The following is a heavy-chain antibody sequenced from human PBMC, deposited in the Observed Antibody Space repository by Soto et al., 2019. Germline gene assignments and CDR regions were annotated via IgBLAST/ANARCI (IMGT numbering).Heavy chain of an antibody. Sequence: XGSLRPSCAGSGSPFSDHYIVWVRQAPGKGLEWVGRSRDKPQGYSTAYAASVKGRFTTSRDESKNSAYLQMNSLKTEDTAVYYCVRATYFSDSSGYTRCLDYWGQGTLVTVSS. J-gene: IGHJ4*02. CDR3: VRATYFSDSSGYTRCLDY. CDR2: SRDKPQGYST. CDR1: GSPFSDHY. V-gene: IGHV3-72*01. D-gene: IGHD3-22*01.